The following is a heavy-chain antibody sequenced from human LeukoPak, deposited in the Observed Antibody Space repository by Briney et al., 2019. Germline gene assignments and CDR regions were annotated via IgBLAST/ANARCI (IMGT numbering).Heavy chain of an antibody. V-gene: IGHV3-7*01. CDR2: IKQDGSEK. Sequence: PGGSLRLSCAASGFTFSSYSMNWVRQAPGKGLGWVANIKQDGSEKYYVDSVKGRFAISRDNTKNSLYLQMSSLRAEDTAVYYCARLMTFDIWGHGTMVTVSS. CDR1: GFTFSSYS. CDR3: ARLMTFDI. D-gene: IGHD2-8*01. J-gene: IGHJ3*02.